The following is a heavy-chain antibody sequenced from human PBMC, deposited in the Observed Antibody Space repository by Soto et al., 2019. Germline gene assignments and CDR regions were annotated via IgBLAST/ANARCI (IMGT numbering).Heavy chain of an antibody. CDR1: GYSFAGYW. D-gene: IGHD3-22*01. V-gene: IGHV5-10-1*01. CDR3: ARQIYDSDTGPNFQYYFDS. CDR2: VDPSDSQT. Sequence: GESLKISCKGSGYSFAGYWITWVRQKPGKGLEWMGRVDPSDSQTYYSPSFRGHVTISVTKSITTVFLQWSSLRASDTAMYYCARQIYDSDTGPNFQYYFDSWGQGTPVTVSA. J-gene: IGHJ4*02.